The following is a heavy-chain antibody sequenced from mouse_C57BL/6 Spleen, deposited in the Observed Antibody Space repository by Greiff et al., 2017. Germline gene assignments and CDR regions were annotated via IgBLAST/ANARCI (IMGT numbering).Heavy chain of an antibody. CDR3: ASPLSYYGSSSWFAY. Sequence: VQLKESGAELVKPGASVKISCKASGYAFSSYWMNWVKQRPGKGLEWIGQIYPGDGDTNYNGKFKGKATLTADKSSSTAYMQLSSLTSEDSAVYFCASPLSYYGSSSWFAYWGQGTLVTVSA. J-gene: IGHJ3*01. CDR2: IYPGDGDT. CDR1: GYAFSSYW. D-gene: IGHD1-1*01. V-gene: IGHV1-80*01.